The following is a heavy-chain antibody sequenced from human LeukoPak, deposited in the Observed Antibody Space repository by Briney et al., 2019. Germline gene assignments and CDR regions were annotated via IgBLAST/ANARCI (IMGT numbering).Heavy chain of an antibody. D-gene: IGHD3-22*01. J-gene: IGHJ4*02. V-gene: IGHV1-69*04. Sequence: SVKVSCKASGGTFSSYAISWVRQAPGQGLEWMGRIIHILGIANYAQKFQGRVTITADKSTSTAYVELSSLRSEDTAVYYCARDPGYYDSSGYYHYYFDYWGQGTPVTVSS. CDR1: GGTFSSYA. CDR2: IIHILGIA. CDR3: ARDPGYYDSSGYYHYYFDY.